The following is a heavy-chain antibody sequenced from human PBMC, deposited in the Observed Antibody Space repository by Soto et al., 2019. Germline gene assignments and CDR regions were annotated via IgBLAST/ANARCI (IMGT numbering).Heavy chain of an antibody. CDR1: EFSFRSHW. J-gene: IGHJ4*02. Sequence: EVQLVESGGGLVQPGGSLRLSCEASEFSFRSHWMHWVRQAPWKGLVWVSRIESDGKSTGYADSVRGRYTISRDNAKNTLYLQMGSLRAEDTAVYYCAREGADHKDYFDYWGQGTLVTVSS. CDR2: IESDGKST. CDR3: AREGADHKDYFDY. V-gene: IGHV3-74*01.